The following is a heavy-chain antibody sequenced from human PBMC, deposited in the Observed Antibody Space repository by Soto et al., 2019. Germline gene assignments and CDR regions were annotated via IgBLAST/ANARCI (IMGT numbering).Heavy chain of an antibody. CDR2: FIPIIGGG. D-gene: IGHD2-15*01. CDR1: GGTFRNLA. J-gene: IGHJ3*01. CDR3: ARRSVSHSNAFDF. Sequence: QVQLVQSGAEVKKPGSSVRVSCKASGGTFRNLAINWVRQAPGQGLEWMGGFIPIIGGGINAQKFQGRVTITSDESKSTAYMEMSRLKSEDTAMYFCARRSVSHSNAFDFWGQGTMVTVSS. V-gene: IGHV1-69*01.